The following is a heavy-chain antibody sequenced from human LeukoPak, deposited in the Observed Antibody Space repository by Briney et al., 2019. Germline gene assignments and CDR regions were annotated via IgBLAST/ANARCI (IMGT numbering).Heavy chain of an antibody. CDR3: ARAGGYCGRISCPYYFDY. J-gene: IGHJ4*02. CDR2: MNPNSGNT. CDR1: GYTFTSYD. V-gene: IGHV1-8*02. Sequence: ASVKVSCKASGYTFTSYDINWVRQAAGQGLEWMGWMNPNSGNTGYAQKFQGRVTMTRNTSISTAYMELSSLRSEDTAVYYCARAGGYCGRISCPYYFDYWGQGSLVAVSS. D-gene: IGHD2-15*01.